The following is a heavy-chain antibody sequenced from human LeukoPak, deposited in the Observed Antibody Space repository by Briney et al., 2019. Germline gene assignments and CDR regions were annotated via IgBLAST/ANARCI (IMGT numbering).Heavy chain of an antibody. CDR2: INHSGST. D-gene: IGHD5-24*01. Sequence: SETLSLTCAVYGGSFSGYYWSWIRQPPGKGLEWIGEINHSGSTNYNPPLKSRVTISVDTSKNQFSLKLSSVTAADTAVYYCARASRRWLHPQYYFDYWGQGTLVTVSS. J-gene: IGHJ4*02. CDR1: GGSFSGYY. V-gene: IGHV4-34*01. CDR3: ARASRRWLHPQYYFDY.